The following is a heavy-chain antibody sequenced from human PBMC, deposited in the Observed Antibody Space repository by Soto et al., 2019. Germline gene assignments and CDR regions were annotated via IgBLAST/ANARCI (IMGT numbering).Heavy chain of an antibody. V-gene: IGHV4-34*01. Sequence: SETLSLTCAVYGGSFSGYYWSWIRQPPGKGLEWIGEINHSGSTNYNPSLKSRVTISVDTSKNQFSLKLSSVTAADTAVYYCAREDQLTNYGMDVWGQGTTVTVSS. CDR1: GGSFSGYY. D-gene: IGHD2-2*01. CDR3: AREDQLTNYGMDV. CDR2: INHSGST. J-gene: IGHJ6*02.